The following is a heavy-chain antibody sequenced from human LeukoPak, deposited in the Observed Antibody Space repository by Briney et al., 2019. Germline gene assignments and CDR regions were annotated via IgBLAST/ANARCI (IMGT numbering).Heavy chain of an antibody. V-gene: IGHV4-59*08. J-gene: IGHJ4*02. D-gene: IGHD2-15*01. CDR1: GGSISSYY. CDR3: ARHPYPRYCSGGSCYSRRYFFDY. CDR2: IYYSGST. Sequence: SETLSLTCTVSGGSISSYYWSWIRQPPGEGLEWIGYIYYSGSTNYNPSLKSRVTISVDTSKNQFSLKLSSVTAADTAVYYCARHPYPRYCSGGSCYSRRYFFDYWGQGTLVTVSS.